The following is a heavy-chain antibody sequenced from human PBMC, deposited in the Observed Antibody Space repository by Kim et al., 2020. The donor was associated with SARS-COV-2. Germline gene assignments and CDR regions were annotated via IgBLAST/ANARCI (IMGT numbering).Heavy chain of an antibody. J-gene: IGHJ6*02. CDR1: GYSLSDFS. D-gene: IGHD3-3*01. V-gene: IGHV1-24*01. Sequence: ASVKVSCKISGYSLSDFSMHWVRQAPGKGLEWMGGFDPQYRRVLYAQKFEGRVRMTEETSTDTAYMELSSLRSDDTAIYYCATALRVLEWPPFGVWGQGTMVTVSS. CDR3: ATALRVLEWPPFGV. CDR2: FDPQYRRV.